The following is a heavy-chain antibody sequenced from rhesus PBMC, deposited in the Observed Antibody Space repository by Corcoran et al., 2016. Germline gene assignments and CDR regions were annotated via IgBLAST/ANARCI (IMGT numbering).Heavy chain of an antibody. CDR1: GGSISSSY. CDR2: IYGSGSST. D-gene: IGHD1-44*02. CDR3: AREGGF. V-gene: IGHV4-169*02. J-gene: IGHJ1*01. Sequence: QLQLQESGPGLVKPSETLSVTCAVSGGSISSSYWSWIRQAPGKGLEWIGYIYGSGSSTNYNPSLKSRVTLSVDTSKNQLSLKLSSVTTADTAGYYCAREGGFWGQGALVTVSS.